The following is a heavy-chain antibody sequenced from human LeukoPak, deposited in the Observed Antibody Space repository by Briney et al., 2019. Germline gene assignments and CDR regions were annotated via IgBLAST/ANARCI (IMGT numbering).Heavy chain of an antibody. D-gene: IGHD3-16*01. V-gene: IGHV4-34*01. J-gene: IGHJ4*02. Sequence: PSETLSLTCDVYGGPFSGYYWSWIRQPPGKGLEWIREINHSGSTNYNPSLKSRVTISVDTSKNQFSLKLSSVTAADTAVYYCALRLWYYFDYWGQGTLVTVSS. CDR1: GGPFSGYY. CDR2: INHSGST. CDR3: ALRLWYYFDY.